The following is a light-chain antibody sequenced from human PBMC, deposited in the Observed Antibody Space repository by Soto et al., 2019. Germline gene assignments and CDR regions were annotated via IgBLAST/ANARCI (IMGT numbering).Light chain of an antibody. CDR3: QQYAGSLYT. Sequence: EIVLTQSPGTLSLSPGEGATLSCRASQSIYTKLAWYQKKSGQAPRLLIYDASTRAYGIPDRFSGSGSGTDFSLTISRLEQEDFEVYYCQQYAGSLYTFAQGTKVDLK. CDR1: QSIYTK. V-gene: IGKV3-20*01. J-gene: IGKJ2*01. CDR2: DAS.